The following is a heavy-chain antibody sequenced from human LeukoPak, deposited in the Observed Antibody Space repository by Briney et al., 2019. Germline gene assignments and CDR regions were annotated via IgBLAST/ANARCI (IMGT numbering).Heavy chain of an antibody. V-gene: IGHV1-18*01. D-gene: IGHD3-22*01. Sequence: ASVKVSCKASGYMFTGYGISWVRQAPGQGLEWMGLISAYNGNTNYAQSLQGRVTMTTDTSTSTAYMELRSLRSDDTAVYYCAKLSGSSAYSAVDYWGQGTLVTVSS. CDR1: GYMFTGYG. CDR2: ISAYNGNT. J-gene: IGHJ4*02. CDR3: AKLSGSSAYSAVDY.